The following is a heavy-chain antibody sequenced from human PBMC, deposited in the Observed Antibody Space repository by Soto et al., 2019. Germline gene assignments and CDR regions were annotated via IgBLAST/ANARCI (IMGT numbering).Heavy chain of an antibody. D-gene: IGHD1-1*01. J-gene: IGHJ3*02. CDR1: GYTLTELS. V-gene: IGHV1-24*01. CDR2: FYPEDGET. CDR3: ATDKKQLHAFDI. Sequence: ASVKVSCKVSGYTLTELSMHWVRQAPGKGLEWMGGFYPEDGETIYAQKFQGRVTMTEDTSTDTAYMELSSLRSEDTAVYYCATDKKQLHAFDIWGQETMVTGS.